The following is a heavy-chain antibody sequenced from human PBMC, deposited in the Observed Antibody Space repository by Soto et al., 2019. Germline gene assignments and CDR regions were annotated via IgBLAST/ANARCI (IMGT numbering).Heavy chain of an antibody. Sequence: QVQLQESGPGLVKPSQPLSLTCTVSGGSISIGGYYWSWIRQNPEKGLEWIGYIYYSGSTYYNPSLKSRITISVDTSKNQFSLKLNSVTAADTAVYYCARRASSGRDPFYFDYWGQGSLVTVSS. J-gene: IGHJ4*02. D-gene: IGHD6-6*01. CDR1: GGSISIGGYY. CDR2: IYYSGST. V-gene: IGHV4-31*03. CDR3: ARRASSGRDPFYFDY.